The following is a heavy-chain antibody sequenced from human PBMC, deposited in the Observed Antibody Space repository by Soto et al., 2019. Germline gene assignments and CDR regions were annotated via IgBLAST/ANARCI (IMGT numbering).Heavy chain of an antibody. CDR2: ISGSGGST. CDR1: GFTFSSYA. D-gene: IGHD2-15*01. Sequence: GGSLRLSCAASGFTFSSYAMSWVRQAPGKGLEWVSAISGSGGSTYYADSVKGRFTISRGNSKNTLYLQMNSLRAEDTAVYYCAKAGDIVVVVAATQLFFDYWGQGTLVTVSS. V-gene: IGHV3-23*01. J-gene: IGHJ4*02. CDR3: AKAGDIVVVVAATQLFFDY.